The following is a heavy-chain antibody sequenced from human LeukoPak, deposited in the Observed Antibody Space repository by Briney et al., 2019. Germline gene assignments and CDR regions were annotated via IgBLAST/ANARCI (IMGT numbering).Heavy chain of an antibody. CDR1: GFTFSSYA. D-gene: IGHD3-3*01. CDR3: AKSYYDFWSGKPDAFDI. Sequence: TGGSLRLSCAASGFTFSSYAMSWVRQAPGKGLEWVSAISGSGGSTYYADSVKGRFTISRDNSKNTLYLQMNNLRAEDTAVYYCAKSYYDFWSGKPDAFDIWGQGTMVTVSS. CDR2: ISGSGGST. V-gene: IGHV3-23*01. J-gene: IGHJ3*02.